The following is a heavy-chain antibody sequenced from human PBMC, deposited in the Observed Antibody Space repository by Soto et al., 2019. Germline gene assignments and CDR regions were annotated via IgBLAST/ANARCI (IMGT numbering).Heavy chain of an antibody. Sequence: QVRLLDSVGGVVQPGRSMRLSCVTSGFTFGNYGMHWVRQAPGKGLEWVAVIWYAGGNTSYADSVRGRFTITRDNANNAVFLQIQSLRVEDPAVYYCARAWDNYRSVNAPVYLQGMAVWCQGNTVTGSS. CDR3: ARAWDNYRSVNAPVYLQGMAV. J-gene: IGHJ6*02. CDR1: GFTFGNYG. V-gene: IGHV3-33*03. CDR2: IWYAGGNT. D-gene: IGHD3-10*01.